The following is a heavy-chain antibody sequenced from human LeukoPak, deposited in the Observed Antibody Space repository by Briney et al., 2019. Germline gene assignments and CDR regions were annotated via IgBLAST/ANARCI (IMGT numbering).Heavy chain of an antibody. CDR1: GYTFTNYN. J-gene: IGHJ4*02. CDR3: ARGPDGDVDY. CDR2: INPSGGST. D-gene: IGHD4-17*01. Sequence: GASVKVSCKASGYTFTNYNIYWVRQAPGQGLEWMGVINPSGGSTSYAQMFQGRVTMTRDTSISTAYMELSRLRSDDTAVYYCARGPDGDVDYWGQGTLVTVSS. V-gene: IGHV1-46*01.